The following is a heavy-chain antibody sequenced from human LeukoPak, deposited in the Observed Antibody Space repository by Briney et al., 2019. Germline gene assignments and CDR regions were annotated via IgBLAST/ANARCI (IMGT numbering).Heavy chain of an antibody. Sequence: ASVKVSCKASGYTFTSYYMHWVRQAPGRGLEWMGIINPSGGSTSYAQKFQGRVTMTRDTSTSTVYMELSSLRSEDTAVYYCSYDSSGYYPIPFDYWGQGTLVTVSS. D-gene: IGHD3-22*01. CDR3: SYDSSGYYPIPFDY. CDR1: GYTFTSYY. V-gene: IGHV1-46*01. CDR2: INPSGGST. J-gene: IGHJ4*02.